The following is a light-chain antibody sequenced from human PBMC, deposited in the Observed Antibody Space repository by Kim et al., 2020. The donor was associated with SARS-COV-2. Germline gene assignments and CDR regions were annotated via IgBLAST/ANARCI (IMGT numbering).Light chain of an antibody. CDR3: QAWDSSTVV. CDR2: QGS. Sequence: VSPGQTASITCSGDKLGDKYACWYQQKPGQTPVLVIYQGSKRPSGIPVRFSGSNSGNSDTLTISGTQAMDEADYYCQAWDSSTVVFGGGTQLTVL. V-gene: IGLV3-1*01. CDR1: KLGDKY. J-gene: IGLJ2*01.